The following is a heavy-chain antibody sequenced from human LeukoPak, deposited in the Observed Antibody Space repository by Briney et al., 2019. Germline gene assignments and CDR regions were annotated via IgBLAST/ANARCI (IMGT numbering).Heavy chain of an antibody. D-gene: IGHD2-15*01. CDR2: VYYSGNT. CDR1: GGSISSSGYY. J-gene: IGHJ6*03. Sequence: ASETLSLTCTVSGGSISSSGYYWGWIRQPPGKGLEWIGSVYYSGNTYYNPSLKSRVTISVGTSKNQFSLKLSSVTAADTAVYYCARHRNRYCSGGSCYAYYMDVWGKGTTVTISS. V-gene: IGHV4-39*01. CDR3: ARHRNRYCSGGSCYAYYMDV.